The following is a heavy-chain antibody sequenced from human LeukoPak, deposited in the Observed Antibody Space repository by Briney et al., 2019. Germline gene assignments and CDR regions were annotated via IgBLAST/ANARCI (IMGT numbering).Heavy chain of an antibody. J-gene: IGHJ4*02. V-gene: IGHV3-48*03. D-gene: IGHD2-15*01. CDR3: EREREGHDCSGGSCPSFDY. CDR1: GFTFSSYE. CDR2: ISSSGSTI. Sequence: GGSLRLSCAASGFTFSSYEMNWVRQAPGKGLEWVSYISSSGSTIYYADSVKGRFTISRDNAKNSLYLQMNSLRAEDTAVYYCEREREGHDCSGGSCPSFDYWGQGTLVTVSS.